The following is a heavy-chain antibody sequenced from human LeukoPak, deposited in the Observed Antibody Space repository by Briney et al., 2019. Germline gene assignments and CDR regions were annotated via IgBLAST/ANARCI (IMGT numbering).Heavy chain of an antibody. CDR3: ARVPGELSLDY. D-gene: IGHD3-16*02. CDR2: INPNSGGT. V-gene: IGHV1-2*02. J-gene: IGHJ4*02. CDR1: GYTFTSYD. Sequence: GASVKVSCKASGYTFTSYDINWVRQATGQGLEWMGWINPNSGGTNYAQKFQGRVTMTRDTSISTAYMELSRLRSDDTAVYYCARVPGELSLDYWGQGTLVTVSS.